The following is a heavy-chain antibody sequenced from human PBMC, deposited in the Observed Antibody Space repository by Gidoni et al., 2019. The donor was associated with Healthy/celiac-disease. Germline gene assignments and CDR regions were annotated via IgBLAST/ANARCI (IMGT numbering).Heavy chain of an antibody. CDR2: INHSGST. V-gene: IGHV4-34*01. Sequence: QVQLQQWGAGLLQPSETLSLTCAVYGGSFSGYYWSWIRQPPGKGLEWIGEINHSGSTNYNPSLKSRVTISVDTSKNQFSLKLSSVTAADTAVYYCARGPTGYYILSKNWFDPWGQGTLVTVSS. D-gene: IGHD3-9*01. CDR3: ARGPTGYYILSKNWFDP. J-gene: IGHJ5*02. CDR1: GGSFSGYY.